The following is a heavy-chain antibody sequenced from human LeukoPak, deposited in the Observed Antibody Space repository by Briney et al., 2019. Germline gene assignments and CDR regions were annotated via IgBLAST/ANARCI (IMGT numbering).Heavy chain of an antibody. CDR3: AKELWELITVGLFDY. CDR2: IRSKAYGGTT. CDR1: GFTFGDYP. V-gene: IGHV3-49*04. Sequence: GGSLRLSCTASGFTFGDYPMSWVRQAPGKGLEWVGFIRSKAYGGTTEYAASVKGRFTISRDDSKSIAYLQMNSLKTEDTAVYYCAKELWELITVGLFDYWGQGTLVTVSS. D-gene: IGHD1-26*01. J-gene: IGHJ4*02.